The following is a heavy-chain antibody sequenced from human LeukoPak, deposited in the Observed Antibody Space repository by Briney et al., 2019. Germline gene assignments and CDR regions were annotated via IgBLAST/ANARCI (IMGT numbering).Heavy chain of an antibody. Sequence: GASVKASCKVSGYTLTELSMHWVRQAPGKGLEWMGGFDPEDGETIYAQKFQGRVTMTEDTSTDTAYMELSSLRSEDTAVYYCATKDSRGWYYFDYWGQGTLVTVSS. CDR2: FDPEDGET. CDR1: GYTLTELS. V-gene: IGHV1-24*01. J-gene: IGHJ4*02. CDR3: ATKDSRGWYYFDY. D-gene: IGHD6-19*01.